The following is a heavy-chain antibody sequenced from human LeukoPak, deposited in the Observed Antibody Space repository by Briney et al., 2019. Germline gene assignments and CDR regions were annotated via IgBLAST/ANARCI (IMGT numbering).Heavy chain of an antibody. CDR3: LRSLLWFGELY. D-gene: IGHD3-10*01. J-gene: IGHJ4*02. CDR2: ISSSGSTV. Sequence: PGGSLRLSCAASEFTFSSFEMNWVRQAPGKGLEWASYISSSGSTVYYADSVKGRFTISRDNAKNTLYLQMNSLRAEDTAFYYCLRSLLWFGELYGGQGTLVTVS. CDR1: EFTFSSFE. V-gene: IGHV3-48*03.